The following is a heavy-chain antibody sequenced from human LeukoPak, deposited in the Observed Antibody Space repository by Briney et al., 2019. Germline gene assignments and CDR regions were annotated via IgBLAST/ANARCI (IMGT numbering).Heavy chain of an antibody. CDR2: IWYDGSNK. V-gene: IGHV3-33*01. J-gene: IGHJ4*02. D-gene: IGHD4-17*01. Sequence: PGRSLRLSCAASGLTFSSCGMHWVRQAPGKGLEWVAVIWYDGSNKYYADSVKGRFTISRDNSKNTLYLQMNSLRVEDTAVYYCARGDLYGDYVILNWGQGTLVTVSS. CDR3: ARGDLYGDYVILN. CDR1: GLTFSSCG.